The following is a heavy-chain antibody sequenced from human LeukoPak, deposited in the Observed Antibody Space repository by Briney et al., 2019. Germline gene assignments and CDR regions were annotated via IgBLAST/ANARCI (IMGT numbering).Heavy chain of an antibody. CDR1: GFTFSGSG. CDR2: IRSTANGYET. V-gene: IGHV3-73*01. D-gene: IGHD3-10*01. J-gene: IGHJ4*02. CDR3: TENYYGSWSYAVFDY. Sequence: PGGSLRLSCAASGFTFSGSGLRWVRQASGKGLERVGRIRSTANGYETAYAATGKGTFTISRDDSKQKAYLQMDNLKTEDTAVYYWTENYYGSWSYAVFDYWGQGTLVTVSS.